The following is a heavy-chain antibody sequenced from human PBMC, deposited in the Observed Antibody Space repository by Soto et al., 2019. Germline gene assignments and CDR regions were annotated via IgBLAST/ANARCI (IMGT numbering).Heavy chain of an antibody. D-gene: IGHD4-4*01. CDR3: VRGGSNYAS. CDR2: IKPDESEK. J-gene: IGHJ5*02. CDR1: GFTFSDSW. Sequence: EVQLVESGGGLVQPGGSLRLSCTASGFTFSDSWMTWVRQAPGKGLEWVARIKPDESEKKYAESVKGRFSISRDNAKNSMYLQMDSLRGEDTAVYYCVRGGSNYASWGQGPLVTVSS. V-gene: IGHV3-7*01.